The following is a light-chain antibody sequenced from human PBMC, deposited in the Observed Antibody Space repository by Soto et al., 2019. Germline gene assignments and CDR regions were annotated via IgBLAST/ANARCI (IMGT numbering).Light chain of an antibody. CDR1: SSDVGGFNR. CDR2: DVS. Sequence: QSVLTQPPSVSGSPGQSVAISCTGTSSDVGGFNRVSWYRQAPGTAPKLIIYDVSDRPSGVPDRFSGSKSGSTASLTISGLQAEDEADYYCNSYTTSNTYVFGTGTKVTVL. J-gene: IGLJ1*01. CDR3: NSYTTSNTYV. V-gene: IGLV2-18*02.